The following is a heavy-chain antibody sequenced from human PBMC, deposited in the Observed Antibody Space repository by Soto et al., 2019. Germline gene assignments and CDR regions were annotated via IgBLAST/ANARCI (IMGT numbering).Heavy chain of an antibody. D-gene: IGHD6-19*01. J-gene: IGHJ4*02. Sequence: GASVKVSCKTSGYTFNNYDINWVRQATGQGLEWMGWMNPNSGSTGYAQRFQGRVTMTRDTSIGTAYMELSSLRSEDTAVYYCARGRGSGWTVTTLDNWGQGTLVTVSS. CDR3: ARGRGSGWTVTTLDN. V-gene: IGHV1-8*01. CDR2: MNPNSGST. CDR1: GYTFNNYD.